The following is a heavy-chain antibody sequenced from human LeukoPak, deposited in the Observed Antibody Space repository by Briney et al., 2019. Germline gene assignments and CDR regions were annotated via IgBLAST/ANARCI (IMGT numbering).Heavy chain of an antibody. CDR1: GYTFTGYY. D-gene: IGHD5-18*01. J-gene: IGHJ6*03. V-gene: IGHV1-69*06. CDR2: IIPIFGTA. Sequence: ASVKVSCKASGYTFTGYYMHWVRQAPGQGLEWMGGIIPIFGTANYAQKFQGRVTITADKSTSTAYMELSSLRSEDTAVYYCARGVDTANYYYYMDVWGKGTTVTVSS. CDR3: ARGVDTANYYYYMDV.